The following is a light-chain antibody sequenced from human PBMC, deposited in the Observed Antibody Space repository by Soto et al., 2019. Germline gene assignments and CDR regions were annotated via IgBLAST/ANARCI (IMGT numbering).Light chain of an antibody. CDR2: GAS. V-gene: IGKV3-15*01. CDR3: QQYNNWLYT. J-gene: IGKJ2*01. CDR1: QSVSSN. Sequence: EIVMPQSPATLSVSPGERATLSCRASQSVSSNLAWYQQKPGQAPRLLIYGASTRATGIPARFSGSGSGTEFTLTNSSLQSEDFAVYYCQQYNNWLYTFGQGTKLEIK.